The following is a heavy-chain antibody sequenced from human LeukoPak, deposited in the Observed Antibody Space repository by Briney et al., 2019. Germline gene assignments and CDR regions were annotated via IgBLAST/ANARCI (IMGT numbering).Heavy chain of an antibody. D-gene: IGHD3-22*01. J-gene: IGHJ4*02. CDR3: ARVRLSSGFSN. V-gene: IGHV4-59*02. Sequence: PSETLSLTCSVSGASVGDYYCNWIRQPPGKGLEWIGYVYNSGITNYNPSLRSRVTISVDTSKNQFSLKLNSVTAADTAVYYCARVRLSSGFSNWGQETLVTVSS. CDR2: VYNSGIT. CDR1: GASVGDYY.